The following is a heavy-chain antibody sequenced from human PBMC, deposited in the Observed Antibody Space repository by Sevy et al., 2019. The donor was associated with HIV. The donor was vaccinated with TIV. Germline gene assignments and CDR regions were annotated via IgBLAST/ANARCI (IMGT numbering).Heavy chain of an antibody. CDR3: ARELPFATSSA. J-gene: IGHJ5*02. V-gene: IGHV4-4*07. Sequence: SETVSLTCSVSGGSTDSYYWSWIRQPAGKGLEWIGRIYASGSTAYNPSLQSRVSISIDKSKNRFSLSLTSLTAADTGVYYCARELPFATSSAWGQGTRVTVSS. D-gene: IGHD6-6*01. CDR2: IYASGST. CDR1: GGSTDSYY.